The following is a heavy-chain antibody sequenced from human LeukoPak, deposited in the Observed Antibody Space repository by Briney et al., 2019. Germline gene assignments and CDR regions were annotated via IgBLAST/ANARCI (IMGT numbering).Heavy chain of an antibody. D-gene: IGHD2-15*01. J-gene: IGHJ6*02. CDR1: GYTYINYW. CDR2: IYPGDSET. Sequence: GESLKISCKSFGYTYINYWIGWVRQMPGKGLEWMGIIYPGDSETIYSPSFQGQVTITADKSISTAYLQWSSLRAEDTAVYYCARVWCSGGSCYRAGTSYYYYGMDVWGQGTTVTVSS. CDR3: ARVWCSGGSCYRAGTSYYYYGMDV. V-gene: IGHV5-51*01.